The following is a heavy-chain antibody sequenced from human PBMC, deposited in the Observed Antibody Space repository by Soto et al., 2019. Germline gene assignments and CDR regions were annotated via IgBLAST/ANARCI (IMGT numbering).Heavy chain of an antibody. CDR2: ISGSGAST. D-gene: IGHD7-27*01. CDR1: GFTFSNYA. CDR3: AKGDLLTGVAHFDY. Sequence: GGSLRLSCAASGFTFSNYAMSWVRQAPGKGLQWVSTISGSGASTYYGDSVKGRFTLSRDNSENTLFLQMDSLRAEDTTVYYCAKGDLLTGVAHFDYWGQGTLVTVSS. J-gene: IGHJ4*02. V-gene: IGHV3-23*01.